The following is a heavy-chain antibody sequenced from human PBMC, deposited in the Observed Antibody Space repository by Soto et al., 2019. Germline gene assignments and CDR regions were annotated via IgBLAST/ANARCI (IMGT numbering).Heavy chain of an antibody. CDR2: IYYSGST. D-gene: IGHD4-4*01. V-gene: IGHV4-59*01. J-gene: IGHJ3*02. CDR3: AREGGLQAFDI. CDR1: GGSISSYY. Sequence: QVQLQESGPGLVKPSETLSLTCTVSGGSISSYYWSWIRQPPGKGLEWIGYIYYSGSTNYNPSLKSRVTISVDTSKNQFSLKLSSVTAADTAVYYCAREGGLQAFDIWGQGTMVTVSS.